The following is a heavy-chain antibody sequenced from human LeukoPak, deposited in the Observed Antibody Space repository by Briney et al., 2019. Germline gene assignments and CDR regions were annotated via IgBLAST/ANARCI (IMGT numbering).Heavy chain of an antibody. Sequence: SETLSLTCTVSGGSISSSSYYWGWIRQPPGKGLEWVGSIYYSGSTYYNPSLKSRVTISVDTSKNQFSLKLSSVTAADTAVYYCAEIYSSGWYYVDHWGQGTLVTVSS. CDR2: IYYSGST. V-gene: IGHV4-39*01. CDR1: GGSISSSSYY. D-gene: IGHD6-19*01. CDR3: AEIYSSGWYYVDH. J-gene: IGHJ4*02.